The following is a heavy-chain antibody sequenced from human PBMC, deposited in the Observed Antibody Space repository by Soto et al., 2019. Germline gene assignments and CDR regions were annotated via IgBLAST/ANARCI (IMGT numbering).Heavy chain of an antibody. D-gene: IGHD3-22*01. CDR2: IIPIFGTA. V-gene: IGHV1-69*12. CDR1: GGTFSSYA. Sequence: QVQLVQSGAEVKKPGSSVKVSCKASGGTFSSYAISWVRQAPGQGLEWMGGIIPIFGTANYAQKFQGRVKIPADESTSTAYMELSSLRSKDTAVYYCARDDSSGYYYNYWGQGTLVTVSS. CDR3: ARDDSSGYYYNY. J-gene: IGHJ4*02.